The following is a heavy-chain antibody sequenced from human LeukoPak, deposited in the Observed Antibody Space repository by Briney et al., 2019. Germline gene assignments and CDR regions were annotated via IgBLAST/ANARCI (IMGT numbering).Heavy chain of an antibody. CDR2: INPSGGSA. D-gene: IGHD6-25*01. CDR1: GYTFTSYY. V-gene: IGHV1-46*01. J-gene: IGHJ3*02. CDR3: ARVSGETKAAFDI. Sequence: ASVKVSCKASGYTFTSYYMHWVRQAPRQGLEWMGIINPSGGSASYAQKFQGRVTMTRDTSTSTVYMELSSLRSEDTAVYYCARVSGETKAAFDIWGQGTMVTVSS.